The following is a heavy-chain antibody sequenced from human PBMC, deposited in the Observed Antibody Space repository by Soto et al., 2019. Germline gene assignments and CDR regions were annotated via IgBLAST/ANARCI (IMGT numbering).Heavy chain of an antibody. V-gene: IGHV4-59*01. CDR1: GGSISSYY. CDR3: ASGSDSGYDSYYYYYMDV. Sequence: SETLSLTCTVSGGSISSYYWSWIRQPPGKGLEWIGYIYYSGSTNYNPSLKSRVTISVDTSKNQFSLKLSSVTAADTAVYYYASGSDSGYDSYYYYYMDVWGKGTTVTVSS. CDR2: IYYSGST. D-gene: IGHD5-12*01. J-gene: IGHJ6*03.